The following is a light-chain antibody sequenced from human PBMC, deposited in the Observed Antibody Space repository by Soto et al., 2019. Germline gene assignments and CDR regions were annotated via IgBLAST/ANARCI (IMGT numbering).Light chain of an antibody. V-gene: IGKV1-9*01. CDR3: QQHNNWPIT. CDR2: GAS. J-gene: IGKJ5*01. Sequence: DIQLTQSPSFLSASVGDRVTITCRASQGIRSYLAWYQQRPGKAPELLIYGASTLRPGGASRFSGSGSGTEFTLTISSLQPEDFALYFCQQHNNWPITFGQGTRLEIQ. CDR1: QGIRSY.